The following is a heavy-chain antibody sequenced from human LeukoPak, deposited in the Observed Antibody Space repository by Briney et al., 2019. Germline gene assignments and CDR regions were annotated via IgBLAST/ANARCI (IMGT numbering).Heavy chain of an antibody. Sequence: GGSLRLPCAASGFTFSTYTIHWVRQAPGKGLEWVAVISFDGNNIYYADSVKGRFTISRDNSKNTLYLQMNSLRTEDTAVYYCARSGDSRGYFDYWGQGSLVTVSS. J-gene: IGHJ4*02. CDR1: GFTFSTYT. V-gene: IGHV3-30-3*01. D-gene: IGHD2-21*02. CDR3: ARSGDSRGYFDY. CDR2: ISFDGNNI.